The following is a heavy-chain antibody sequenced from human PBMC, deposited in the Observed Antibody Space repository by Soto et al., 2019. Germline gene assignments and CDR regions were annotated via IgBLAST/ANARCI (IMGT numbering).Heavy chain of an antibody. CDR2: ISGSGGST. CDR1: GFTFSSYA. CDR3: AKDSTGTTVTTEKYYYYGMDV. D-gene: IGHD4-4*01. J-gene: IGHJ6*02. Sequence: GGSLRLSCAASGFTFSSYAMSWVRQAPGKGLEWVSAISGSGGSTYYADSVKGRFTISRDNSKNTLYLQMNSLRAEGTAVYYCAKDSTGTTVTTEKYYYYGMDVWGQGTTVTVSS. V-gene: IGHV3-23*01.